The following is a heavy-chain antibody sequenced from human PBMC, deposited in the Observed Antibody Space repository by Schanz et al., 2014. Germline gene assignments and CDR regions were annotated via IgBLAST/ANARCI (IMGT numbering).Heavy chain of an antibody. V-gene: IGHV3-30*18. Sequence: VQLVESGGGLVQPGGSLRLSCAASGLTFSNHAMSWVRQAPGKGLEWVAVISHYGSHEDYADSVKGRFTVSRDDSKTTLYLQMNSLRTEDTAMYYCVKAAISGFDYWGQGTLVTVSS. D-gene: IGHD2-21*02. CDR2: ISHYGSHE. CDR3: VKAAISGFDY. CDR1: GLTFSNHA. J-gene: IGHJ4*02.